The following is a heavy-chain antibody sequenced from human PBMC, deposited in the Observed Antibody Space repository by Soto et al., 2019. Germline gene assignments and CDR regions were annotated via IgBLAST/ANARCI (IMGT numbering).Heavy chain of an antibody. CDR3: GRGRSGQIVVFY. V-gene: IGHV1-2*02. J-gene: IGHJ4*02. CDR2: IGPESGAT. Sequence: ASVKVSCKASGYTFTGHYIHWVRQAPEQGPEWMGEIGPESGATRYAEKFQGRVTMTRDTSITTVYMELKNLSPDDTAVYYCGRGRSGQIVVFYWGQGTPVTVYS. CDR1: GYTFTGHY. D-gene: IGHD1-26*01.